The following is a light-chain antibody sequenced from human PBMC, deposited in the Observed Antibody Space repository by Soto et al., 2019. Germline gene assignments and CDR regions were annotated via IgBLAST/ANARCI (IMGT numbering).Light chain of an antibody. CDR3: VAYRDPGTYV. CDR1: TGDFNDFDS. V-gene: IGLV2-14*03. J-gene: IGLJ1*01. CDR2: DFT. Sequence: QSALAQPASVSGSPGQSISISCTGPTGDFNDFDSVSWYQHRPGEAPELKILDFTYRPSGVSERFSGSRSGSAASLTISVLQAEDEAEYYCVAYRDPGTYVFGPGTKLTVL.